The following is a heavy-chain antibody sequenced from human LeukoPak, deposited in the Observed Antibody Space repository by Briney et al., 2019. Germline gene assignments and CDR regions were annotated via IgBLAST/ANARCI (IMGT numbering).Heavy chain of an antibody. CDR1: GFTFSDYY. CDR2: ISSSGSTI. Sequence: PGGSLRLSCAASGFTFSDYYMSWIRQAPGKGLEWVSYISSSGSTIYYADSVKGRFTISRDNAKNSLYLQMNSLRAEDTAVYYCARVIHMRRDGYNFSPRRPKGFDYWGQGTLVTVSS. D-gene: IGHD5-24*01. V-gene: IGHV3-11*01. J-gene: IGHJ4*02. CDR3: ARVIHMRRDGYNFSPRRPKGFDY.